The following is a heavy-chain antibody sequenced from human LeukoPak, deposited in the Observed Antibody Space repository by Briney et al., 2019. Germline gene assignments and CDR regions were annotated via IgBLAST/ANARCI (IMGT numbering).Heavy chain of an antibody. D-gene: IGHD1-26*01. CDR2: IYYGGLT. V-gene: IGHV4-39*02. CDR3: ARLPILGVVDY. CDR1: GGSINTRSYY. Sequence: GSLRLSCSVSGGSINTRSYYWGWIRQSPGKGLEWIGSIYYGGLTYYNPSLKSRVTLSADTSRNHFSLKVNSVTAADTSVYYCARLPILGVVDYWGQGILVTVSS. J-gene: IGHJ4*02.